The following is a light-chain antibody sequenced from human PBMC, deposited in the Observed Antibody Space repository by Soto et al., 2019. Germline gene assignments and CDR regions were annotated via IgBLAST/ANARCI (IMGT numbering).Light chain of an antibody. CDR3: QQYADWPPFT. V-gene: IGKV3-15*01. J-gene: IGKJ4*01. Sequence: EIVMTQSPATLSGSPGERVSLSCRASQSVTSDLAWYQPKPGQAPRLLIYAASVRATGIPARFSGSGSGTESTLTISGLQSEDSALYYCQQYADWPPFTFGGGTKVEIK. CDR2: AAS. CDR1: QSVTSD.